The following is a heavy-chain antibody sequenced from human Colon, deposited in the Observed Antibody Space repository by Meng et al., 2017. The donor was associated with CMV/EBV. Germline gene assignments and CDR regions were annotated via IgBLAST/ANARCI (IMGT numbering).Heavy chain of an antibody. CDR1: GFDFKTYS. D-gene: IGHD1-14*01. Sequence: GESLKISCTISGFDFKTYSMNWVRQAPGKGLEWVSVLYSDGATFVDYTYYADSVRGRFTISRDNANNVLYLQMDSLRADDTAVYYCASHTHYAGNPPGTHNCWGQGTLVTVSS. CDR2: LYSDGATFVDYT. V-gene: IGHV3-53*01. CDR3: ASHTHYAGNPPGTHNC. J-gene: IGHJ4*02.